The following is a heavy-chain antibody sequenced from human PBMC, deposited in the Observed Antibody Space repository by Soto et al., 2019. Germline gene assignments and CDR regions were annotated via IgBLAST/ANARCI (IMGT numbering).Heavy chain of an antibody. CDR2: VSHDGNNQ. CDR3: ARDGATQMWRPWYFDL. V-gene: IGHV3-30-3*01. J-gene: IGHJ2*01. CDR1: GFTFSNYA. D-gene: IGHD2-21*01. Sequence: QVQLVESGGGVVQPGRSLRLSCAVSGFTFSNYAMHWVRQAPGKGLEWVAIVSHDGNNQYYADSAKGRFTISRDNSENTLYLQMNSLRTEDTAVFYCARDGATQMWRPWYFDLWGRDTLVTVSS.